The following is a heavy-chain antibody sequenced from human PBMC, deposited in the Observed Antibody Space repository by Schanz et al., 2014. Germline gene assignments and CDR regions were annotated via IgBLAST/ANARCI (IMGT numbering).Heavy chain of an antibody. Sequence: EVKLLESGGTLVRPGGSLRLSCAASGFTFSTYAMAWVRQAPGKGLEWVSSINTGGDSTYYADSVKGRFTISRDNSRDTVYLQMNSLRADDTAMYYCAKGPYYYYYRDVWGNGTTVTVSS. CDR2: INTGGDST. J-gene: IGHJ6*03. CDR3: AKGPYYYYYRDV. CDR1: GFTFSTYA. V-gene: IGHV3-23*01.